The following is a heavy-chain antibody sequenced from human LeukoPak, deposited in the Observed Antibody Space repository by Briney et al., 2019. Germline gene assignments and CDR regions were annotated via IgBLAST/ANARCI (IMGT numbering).Heavy chain of an antibody. Sequence: GESLQISCKGSGYSFTSYWISWVRQMPGKGLEWMGRIDPSDSYTNYRPSFQGHVTISADKSISTAYLQWSSLKASDTAMYYCARLVYGSGSYYNGWFDPWGQGTLVTVSS. CDR2: IDPSDSYT. CDR3: ARLVYGSGSYYNGWFDP. V-gene: IGHV5-10-1*01. CDR1: GYSFTSYW. J-gene: IGHJ5*02. D-gene: IGHD3-10*01.